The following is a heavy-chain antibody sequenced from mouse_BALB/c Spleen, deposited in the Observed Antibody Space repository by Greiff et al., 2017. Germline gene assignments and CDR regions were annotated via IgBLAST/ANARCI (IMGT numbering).Heavy chain of an antibody. CDR3: ARHGTGGYFDY. CDR1: GFTFSSYT. CDR2: ISNGGGST. Sequence: EVQLVESGGGLVQPGGSLKLSCAASGFTFSSYTMSWVRQTPEKRLEWVAYISNGGGSTYYPDTVKGRFTISRDNAKNTLYLQMSSLKSEDTAMYYCARHGTGGYFDYWGQGTTLTVSS. J-gene: IGHJ2*01. V-gene: IGHV5-12-2*01. D-gene: IGHD4-1*01.